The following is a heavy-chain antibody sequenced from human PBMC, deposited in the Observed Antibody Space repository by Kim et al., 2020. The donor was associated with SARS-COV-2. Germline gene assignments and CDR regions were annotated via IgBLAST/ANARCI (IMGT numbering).Heavy chain of an antibody. CDR1: GGSISSGGYY. CDR2: IYYSGST. J-gene: IGHJ4*02. CDR3: ARTRITMIVVVTHFDY. Sequence: SETLSLTCTVSGGSISSGGYYWSWIRQHPGKGLEWIGYIYYSGSTYYNPSLKSRVTISVDTSKNQFSLKLSSVTAADMAVYYCARTRITMIVVVTHFDYWRQRTLVTVSS. D-gene: IGHD3-22*01. V-gene: IGHV4-31*03.